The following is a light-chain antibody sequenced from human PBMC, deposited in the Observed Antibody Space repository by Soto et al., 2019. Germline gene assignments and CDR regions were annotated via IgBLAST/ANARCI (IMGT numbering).Light chain of an antibody. CDR2: DAS. V-gene: IGKV1-5*01. CDR1: QSISSW. Sequence: DIQMTQCPATLSASVGDRETITCRASQSISSWLAWYQQKPGKAPKLLIYDASSLESGVPSRFSGSGSGTEFTLTISSLQPDDCATYYCQQYNSYSLLTFGGGTKVDIK. CDR3: QQYNSYSLLT. J-gene: IGKJ4*01.